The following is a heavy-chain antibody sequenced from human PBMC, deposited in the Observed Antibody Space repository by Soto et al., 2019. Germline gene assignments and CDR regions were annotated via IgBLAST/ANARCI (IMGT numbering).Heavy chain of an antibody. D-gene: IGHD5-18*01. Sequence: QVQLEQSGAEVKNPGASVKVSCKASGYTFSSHGISWVRQAPGQGLEWMGWIGAYDGDTNYAQNLQGRVTMTTDTSTSTAYMELTSLRSDDTAMYYCARDRGYSPDSFDIWGQGKMVIVNS. V-gene: IGHV1-18*01. CDR3: ARDRGYSPDSFDI. CDR1: GYTFSSHG. J-gene: IGHJ3*02. CDR2: IGAYDGDT.